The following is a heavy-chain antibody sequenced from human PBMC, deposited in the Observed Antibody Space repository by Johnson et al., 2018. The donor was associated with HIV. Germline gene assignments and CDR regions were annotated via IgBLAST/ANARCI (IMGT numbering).Heavy chain of an antibody. Sequence: QVQLVESGGGLVKPGGSLRLSCAASGFTFSDYYMSWIRQAPGKGLEWVSNISRSDSVKTYADSVQGRFTISRDNSKNTVYLQMNRLRAEDTAVYYCARDRAEVDDPNDAFDIWGQGTVVTVSS. CDR2: ISRSDSVK. CDR3: ARDRAEVDDPNDAFDI. J-gene: IGHJ3*02. CDR1: GFTFSDYY. V-gene: IGHV3-11*06. D-gene: IGHD1-1*01.